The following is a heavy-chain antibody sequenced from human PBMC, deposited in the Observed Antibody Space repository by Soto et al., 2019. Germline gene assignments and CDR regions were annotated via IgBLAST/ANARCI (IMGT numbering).Heavy chain of an antibody. V-gene: IGHV1-2*04. D-gene: IGHD3-9*01. J-gene: IGHJ6*02. Sequence: QVQLVQSGAEVKKPGASVKVSCKASGYTFTGYYMHWVRQAPGQGLEWMGWINANSGGTNYEQKFQGWVTMTRDTSIITAEMELSRPRSDDTAVYYCPSAPHCLSGYAGGYAMDLGGQGTTVTVSS. CDR2: INANSGGT. CDR3: PSAPHCLSGYAGGYAMDL. CDR1: GYTFTGYY.